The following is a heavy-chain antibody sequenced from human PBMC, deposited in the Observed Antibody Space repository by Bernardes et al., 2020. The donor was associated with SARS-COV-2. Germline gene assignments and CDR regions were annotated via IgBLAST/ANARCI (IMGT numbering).Heavy chain of an antibody. CDR2: ISYDGSEK. CDR1: GFVFSSYG. V-gene: IGHV3-30*18. D-gene: IGHD3-22*01. J-gene: IGHJ6*02. Sequence: GALRLSCAASGFVFSSYGMHWVSQAPGKGLEWVAVISYDGSEKYYGDSVKGRFTISRDNSKNTLYLQMNSLRAEDTAVYYCAKERPVNRVVANYYYYAMDVWGQGTTVAVSS. CDR3: AKERPVNRVVANYYYYAMDV.